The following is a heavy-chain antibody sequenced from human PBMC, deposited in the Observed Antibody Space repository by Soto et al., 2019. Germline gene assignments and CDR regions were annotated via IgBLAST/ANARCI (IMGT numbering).Heavy chain of an antibody. Sequence: ASVKVSCKASGYTFTGYYMHWVRQAPGQGLEWMGWINPNSGGTNYAQKFQGWVTMTRDTSISTAYMELSRLRSDDTAVYYCARDYGSGSQRFDYWGKGTLVTVSS. CDR1: GYTFTGYY. D-gene: IGHD3-10*01. CDR3: ARDYGSGSQRFDY. J-gene: IGHJ4*02. V-gene: IGHV1-2*04. CDR2: INPNSGGT.